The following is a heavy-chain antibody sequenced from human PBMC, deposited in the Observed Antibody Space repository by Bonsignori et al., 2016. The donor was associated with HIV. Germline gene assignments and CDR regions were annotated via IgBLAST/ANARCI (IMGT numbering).Heavy chain of an antibody. V-gene: IGHV3-23*01. CDR1: GFTFSTYG. CDR3: VTETWLNHYFDY. J-gene: IGHJ4*02. CDR2: ISGSGAKT. Sequence: GESLKISCSASGFTFSTYGMSWVRQAPGKGLEWVSGISGSGAKTYYADSVKGRFTISRDNSKNTLYLQMSSLRAEDTAVYYCVTETWLNHYFDYWGQGALVTVSS. D-gene: IGHD3-10*01.